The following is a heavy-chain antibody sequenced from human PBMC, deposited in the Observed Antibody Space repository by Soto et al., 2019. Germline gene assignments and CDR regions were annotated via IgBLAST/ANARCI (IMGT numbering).Heavy chain of an antibody. D-gene: IGHD3-10*01. V-gene: IGHV4-34*01. CDR3: ARGNQYYYGSGSYYNNWLDP. CDR2: INHSGST. J-gene: IGHJ5*02. Sequence: SETLSLTCAVYGGSFSGYYWSWIRQPPGKGLEWIGEINHSGSTNYNPSLKSRVTISVDTPKNQFSLKLSSVTAADTAVYYCARGNQYYYGSGSYYNNWLDPWGQGTLVTVSS. CDR1: GGSFSGYY.